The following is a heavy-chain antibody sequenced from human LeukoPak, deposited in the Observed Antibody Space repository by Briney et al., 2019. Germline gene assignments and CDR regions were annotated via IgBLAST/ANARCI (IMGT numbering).Heavy chain of an antibody. Sequence: PSETLSLTCTVSGGSISSSSYYWGWLRQPPGKGLEWIGSIYYSGSTYYNPSLKSRVTISVDTSKNQFSLKLSSVTAADTAVYYCARGAYCGGDCRTLFDYWGQGTLVTVSS. V-gene: IGHV4-39*07. D-gene: IGHD2-21*01. J-gene: IGHJ4*02. CDR1: GGSISSSSYY. CDR2: IYYSGST. CDR3: ARGAYCGGDCRTLFDY.